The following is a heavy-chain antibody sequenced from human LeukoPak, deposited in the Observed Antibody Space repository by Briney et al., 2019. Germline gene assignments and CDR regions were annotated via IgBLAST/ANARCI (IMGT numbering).Heavy chain of an antibody. CDR1: GFTFSTYW. CDR3: ARSQY. Sequence: GGSLRLSCAASGFTFSTYWMSWVRQAPGKGLEWVASIKYDGTKKYYVGSVKGRFTISTDNVKSSLYLQMNSLRVEDTAVYYCARSQYWAQGTLVTVSS. V-gene: IGHV3-7*01. J-gene: IGHJ4*02. CDR2: IKYDGTKK.